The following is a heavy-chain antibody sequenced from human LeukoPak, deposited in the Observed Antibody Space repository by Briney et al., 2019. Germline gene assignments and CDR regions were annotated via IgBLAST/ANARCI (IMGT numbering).Heavy chain of an antibody. Sequence: GGSLRLSXAASGFTFSTYWMSWVRQAPGKGLEWVANIKEDGSEKYYVDSVKGRFTISRDNAKNSLYLQINSLRAEDTGVYYCARSRIQTRYSGYKWGQGTLVTVSS. CDR2: IKEDGSEK. D-gene: IGHD3-9*01. J-gene: IGHJ4*02. V-gene: IGHV3-7*01. CDR3: ARSRIQTRYSGYK. CDR1: GFTFSTYW.